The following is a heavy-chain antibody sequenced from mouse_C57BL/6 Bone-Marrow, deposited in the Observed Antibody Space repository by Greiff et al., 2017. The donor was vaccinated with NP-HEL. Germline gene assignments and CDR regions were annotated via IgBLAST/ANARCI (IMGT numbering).Heavy chain of an antibody. Sequence: DVHLVESGGGLVKPGGSLKLSCAASGFTFSSYAMSWVRQTPEKRLEWVATISDGGSYTYYPDNVKGRFTISRDNAKNNLYLQMSHLKSEDTAMYYCARAQFAYWGQGTLVTVSA. CDR1: GFTFSSYA. CDR3: ARAQFAY. V-gene: IGHV5-4*01. J-gene: IGHJ3*01. CDR2: ISDGGSYT.